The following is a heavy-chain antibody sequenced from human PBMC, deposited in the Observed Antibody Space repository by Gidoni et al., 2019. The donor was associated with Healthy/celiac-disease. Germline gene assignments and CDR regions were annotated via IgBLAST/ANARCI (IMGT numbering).Heavy chain of an antibody. V-gene: IGHV3-21*01. CDR2: INSSSSYI. J-gene: IGHJ5*02. CDR3: ARDLGHLNIDWFDP. CDR1: GFTFRSYS. Sequence: EVQPVASGGGLVKPGGSLRLPCSASGFTFRSYSMNWVRQAPGKGLGWVSSINSSSSYIYYADSVKGRFTISRDNAKNTLYLQMNSLRAEDTAVYYCARDLGHLNIDWFDPWGQGTLVTVSS. D-gene: IGHD3-16*01.